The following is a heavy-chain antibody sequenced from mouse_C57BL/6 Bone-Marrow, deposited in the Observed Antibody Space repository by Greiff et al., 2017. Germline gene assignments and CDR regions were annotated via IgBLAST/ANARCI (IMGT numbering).Heavy chain of an antibody. CDR2: IYPGDGAT. D-gene: IGHD1-1*01. CDR3: ACGKYFDY. V-gene: IGHV1-82*01. CDR1: GYAFSSSW. Sequence: VKLQQPGPELVKPGASVKLSCKASGYAFSSSWMKWVKQRPGKGLEWIGRIYPGDGATNYNGKFKGKATLTADTSSSTAYMQLSSLTSEDSAVALCACGKYFDYWGKGTTLTVSS. J-gene: IGHJ2*01.